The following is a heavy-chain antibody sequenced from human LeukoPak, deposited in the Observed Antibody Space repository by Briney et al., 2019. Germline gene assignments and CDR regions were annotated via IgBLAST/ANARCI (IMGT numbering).Heavy chain of an antibody. J-gene: IGHJ5*02. D-gene: IGHD6-13*01. CDR1: GGTFSSYA. Sequence: GASVKVSCKASGGTFSSYAISWVRQAPGQGLEWMGGIIPIFGTANYAQKFQGRVTITADESTSTAYMELSSLRSEDTAVYYCARDLPPAAARWFDPWGQGTLVTVSS. V-gene: IGHV1-69*13. CDR3: ARDLPPAAARWFDP. CDR2: IIPIFGTA.